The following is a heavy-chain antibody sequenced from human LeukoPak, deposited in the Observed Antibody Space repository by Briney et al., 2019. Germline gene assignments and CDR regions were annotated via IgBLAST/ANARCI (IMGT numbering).Heavy chain of an antibody. V-gene: IGHV3-30*04. Sequence: PGGSLRLSCAASGFTFSSYAMHWVRQAPGKGLEWVAVISYDGSNKYYADSVKGRFTISRDNSKNTLYLQMNSLRAEDTAVYYCARDVIEYSSSVIDYWGQGTLVTVSS. CDR3: ARDVIEYSSSVIDY. CDR2: ISYDGSNK. D-gene: IGHD6-6*01. CDR1: GFTFSSYA. J-gene: IGHJ4*02.